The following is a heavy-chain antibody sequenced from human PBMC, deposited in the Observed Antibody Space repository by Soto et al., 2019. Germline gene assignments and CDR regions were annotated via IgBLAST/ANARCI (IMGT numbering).Heavy chain of an antibody. V-gene: IGHV4-30-4*01. Sequence: SETLSLTCTVSGGSISSGDYYWSWIRQPPGKGLEWIGYIYYSGSTYYNPSLKSRVTISVDTSKNQFSLKLSSVTAADTAVYYCARDRSDILTGYYKSYYYGMDVWGQGTTVTVSS. J-gene: IGHJ6*02. CDR1: GGSISSGDYY. D-gene: IGHD3-9*01. CDR2: IYYSGST. CDR3: ARDRSDILTGYYKSYYYGMDV.